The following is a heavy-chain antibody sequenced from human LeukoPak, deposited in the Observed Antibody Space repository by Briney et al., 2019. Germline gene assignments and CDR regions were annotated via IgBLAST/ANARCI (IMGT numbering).Heavy chain of an antibody. D-gene: IGHD6-13*01. J-gene: IGHJ4*02. CDR3: ARTANFAAGYYIDY. Sequence: GRSLRLSCAASGFTFGDYAMSWFRQAPGKGLEWVGFIRSKAYGGTTEYAASVKGRFTISRDDSKSIAYLQMNSLRAEDTAVYYCARTANFAAGYYIDYWGQGTLVTVSS. CDR1: GFTFGDYA. V-gene: IGHV3-49*03. CDR2: IRSKAYGGTT.